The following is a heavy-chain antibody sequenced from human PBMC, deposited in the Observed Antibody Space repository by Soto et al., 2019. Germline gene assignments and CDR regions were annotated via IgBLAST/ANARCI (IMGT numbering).Heavy chain of an antibody. Sequence: QVQLVQSGAEVKKPGSSVKVSCKASGGTFSSYAISWVRQAPGQGLEWMGEIIPIFGTANYAQKFQGRVTITADESTSTAYMELSSLRSEDTAVYYCARVEGMSSSHYSYYYGMDVWGQGTTVTVSS. CDR3: ARVEGMSSSHYSYYYGMDV. CDR1: GGTFSSYA. V-gene: IGHV1-69*01. D-gene: IGHD6-6*01. CDR2: IIPIFGTA. J-gene: IGHJ6*02.